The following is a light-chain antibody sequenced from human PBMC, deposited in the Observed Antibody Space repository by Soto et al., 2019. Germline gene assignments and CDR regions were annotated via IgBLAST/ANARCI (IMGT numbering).Light chain of an antibody. J-gene: IGKJ1*01. Sequence: EIVLTQSPGILSLSPGERAILSCRASQSVTNNYLAWYQQRLGQAPRLLIYGASSRATDIPDRFSGSGSGTDFTLTISRLEPEDFAVYYCQQYGGSSGTFGQGTKV. CDR1: QSVTNNY. V-gene: IGKV3-20*01. CDR2: GAS. CDR3: QQYGGSSGT.